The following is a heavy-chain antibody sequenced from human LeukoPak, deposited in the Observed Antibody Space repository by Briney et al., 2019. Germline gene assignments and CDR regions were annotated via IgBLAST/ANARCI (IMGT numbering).Heavy chain of an antibody. V-gene: IGHV4-59*08. J-gene: IGHJ6*02. CDR2: INYSGST. Sequence: SETLSLTCAVSGGSIIAYHWTWIRQPPGKGLEWIAYINYSGSTKYNPSFKSRATISLDASKNQFSLKLSSVTAADTAVYYCARLEPYGMDVWGQGTTVTVSS. D-gene: IGHD1-14*01. CDR1: GGSIIAYH. CDR3: ARLEPYGMDV.